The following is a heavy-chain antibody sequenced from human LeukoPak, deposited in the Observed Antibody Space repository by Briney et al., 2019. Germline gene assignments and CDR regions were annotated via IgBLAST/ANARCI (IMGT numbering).Heavy chain of an antibody. CDR2: IYYSGST. Sequence: SETLSLTCTVSGGSISSSSYYWGWIRQPPGKGLEWIGSIYYSGSTYYNPSLKSRVTISVDTSKNQFSLKLSSVTAADTAVYYCARHERWPQRSFDYWGQGTLVTVSS. D-gene: IGHD5-24*01. CDR1: GGSISSSSYY. CDR3: ARHERWPQRSFDY. V-gene: IGHV4-39*01. J-gene: IGHJ4*02.